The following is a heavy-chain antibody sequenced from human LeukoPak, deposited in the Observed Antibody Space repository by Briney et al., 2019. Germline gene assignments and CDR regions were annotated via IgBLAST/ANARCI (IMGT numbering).Heavy chain of an antibody. J-gene: IGHJ4*02. CDR2: INHSGST. D-gene: IGHD3-9*01. CDR3: ARGLRYFDWLSGLFD. CDR1: GGSFSGYY. V-gene: IGHV4-34*01. Sequence: SETLSLTCAVYGGSFSGYYWSWIRQPPGKGLEWIGEINHSGSTNYNPSLKSRVTISVDTSKNQFSLKLSSVTAADTAVYYCARGLRYFDWLSGLFDWGQGTLVTASS.